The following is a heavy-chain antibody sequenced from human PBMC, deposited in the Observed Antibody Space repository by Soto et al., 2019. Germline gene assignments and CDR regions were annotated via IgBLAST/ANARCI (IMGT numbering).Heavy chain of an antibody. CDR3: YIGLSSLRSEDTAVYYCASGHDIVVLQGVRKARDYYDSGIDV. CDR1: GAIFSNCA. D-gene: IGHD3-10*01. CDR2: IMPISGTP. V-gene: IGHV1-69*01. Sequence: QVQLVQSGAEVKKPGSSVKVSCKTSGAIFSNCAITWVRQAPGQGLEWMGGIMPISGTPKYAQKFQGRVTITADAATNEQKDEGRVMYTADASTTTAYIGLSSLRSEDTAVYYCASGHDIVVLQGVRKARDYYDSGIDVWGQGTTVAVSS. J-gene: IGHJ6*02.